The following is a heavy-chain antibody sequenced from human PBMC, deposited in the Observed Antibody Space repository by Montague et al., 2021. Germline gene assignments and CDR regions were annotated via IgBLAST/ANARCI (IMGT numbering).Heavy chain of an antibody. CDR3: ARERDRYYHMDI. CDR2: VSHGGRT. V-gene: IGHV4-38-2*02. Sequence: SETLSLTCTVSRASINSDYYWGWIRQPPGKGLEWMGSVSHGGRTYYNPPPKSRVTISVDTSNNHFSLKLSSVTAADTAMYYCARERDRYYHMDIWGKGTTVTVSS. J-gene: IGHJ6*03. CDR1: RASINSDYY.